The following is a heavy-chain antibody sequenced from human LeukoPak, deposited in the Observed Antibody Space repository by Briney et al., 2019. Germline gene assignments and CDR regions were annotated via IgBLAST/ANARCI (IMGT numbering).Heavy chain of an antibody. J-gene: IGHJ4*02. CDR1: GGSISSYF. D-gene: IGHD5-18*01. CDR2: IYTSGST. CDR3: ARDLGYSYGSPPFDY. Sequence: SETLSLTCSVSGGSISSYFWSWIRQPAGKGLEWIGRIYTSGSTNYNPSLKSRVTMSVDTSKDQFSLKLSSVTAADTAVYYCARDLGYSYGSPPFDYWGQGTLVTVSS. V-gene: IGHV4-4*07.